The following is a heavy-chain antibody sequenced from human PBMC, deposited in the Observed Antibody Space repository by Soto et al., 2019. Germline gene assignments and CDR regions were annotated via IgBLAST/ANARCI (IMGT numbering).Heavy chain of an antibody. CDR1: GTSVSNYY. CDR3: ARGGIQLSYAFDY. V-gene: IGHV4-4*07. D-gene: IGHD5-18*01. J-gene: IGHJ4*02. CDR2: IYTSGST. Sequence: KPSETLSLTCSVSGTSVSNYYWSWIRQPAGKGLEHIGRIYTSGSTSYNPSLKSRVTMSMDTSQTQIYLNLTSVTAADTAVYYCARGGIQLSYAFDYWGQGILVTV.